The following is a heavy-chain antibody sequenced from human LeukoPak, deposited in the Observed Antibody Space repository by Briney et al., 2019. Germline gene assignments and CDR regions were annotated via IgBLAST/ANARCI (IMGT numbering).Heavy chain of an antibody. CDR2: INPSDGST. J-gene: IGHJ4*02. D-gene: IGHD2-2*01. Sequence: ASVKVSCKAFGYTFTTYYMHWVRQAPGQGLEWMGIINPSDGSTTYPQKFQGRVTMTRDTSTSTIYMELSSLRSEDTAVYYCARRSHQLQSDYWGQGTLVTVSS. CDR3: ARRSHQLQSDY. V-gene: IGHV1-46*01. CDR1: GYTFTTYY.